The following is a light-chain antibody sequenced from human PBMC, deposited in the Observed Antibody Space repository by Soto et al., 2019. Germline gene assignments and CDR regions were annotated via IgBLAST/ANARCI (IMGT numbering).Light chain of an antibody. CDR1: QSLLHSNGYNY. CDR2: LGS. CDR3: MQGKQPPHT. J-gene: IGKJ5*01. Sequence: DIVMTQSPLSLPVTPGEPASISCRSSQSLLHSNGYNYLDWYLQKPGQSPQLLIYLGSNRASGVPERFSGSGAGTDFTLKISRVEAEDVGVYYCMQGKQPPHTFGQGTRLEIK. V-gene: IGKV2-28*01.